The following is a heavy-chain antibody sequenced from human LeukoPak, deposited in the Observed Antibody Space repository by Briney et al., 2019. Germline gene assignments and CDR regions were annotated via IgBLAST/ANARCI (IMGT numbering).Heavy chain of an antibody. Sequence: AGGSLRLSCAASGFTFSSYGVHWVRQAPGKGLEWVAVIWYDGSNKYYADSVKGRFTISRDNSKNTLYLQMNSLRAEDTAVYYCARGETYYYDSSGYYYGGGFDYWGQGTLVTVSS. J-gene: IGHJ4*02. CDR2: IWYDGSNK. CDR1: GFTFSSYG. CDR3: ARGETYYYDSSGYYYGGGFDY. D-gene: IGHD3-22*01. V-gene: IGHV3-33*01.